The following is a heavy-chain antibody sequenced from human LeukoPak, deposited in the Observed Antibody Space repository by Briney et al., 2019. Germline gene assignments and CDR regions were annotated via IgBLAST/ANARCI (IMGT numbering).Heavy chain of an antibody. CDR1: GGSISSSSHY. CDR3: ARDIYGGNDY. D-gene: IGHD4/OR15-4a*01. CDR2: IHYSGST. J-gene: IGHJ4*02. V-gene: IGHV4-39*01. Sequence: SETLSLTCTVSGGSISSSSHYWAWIRQPPGKGPEWIGSIHYSGSTYYKSSLKSRATISVDTSKNQFSLKLSSVTAADTAVYYCARDIYGGNDYWGQGTLVTVSS.